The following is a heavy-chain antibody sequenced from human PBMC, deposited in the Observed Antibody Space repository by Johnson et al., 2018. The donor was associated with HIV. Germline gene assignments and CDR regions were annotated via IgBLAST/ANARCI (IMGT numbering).Heavy chain of an antibody. D-gene: IGHD2-15*01. CDR1: GFTFSTYG. CDR2: ISINGDTT. CDR3: ARGYCSGGICYPNDAFDI. Sequence: VQLVESGGGLVQPGGSPRLSCAASGFTFSTYGMHWVRQAPGKGLEYLSAISINGDTTYYARSVQDRFTISRDNSKNTLYLQMDSLRAEDMAIYYCARGYCSGGICYPNDAFDIWGQGTMVTVSS. V-gene: IGHV3-64*01. J-gene: IGHJ3*02.